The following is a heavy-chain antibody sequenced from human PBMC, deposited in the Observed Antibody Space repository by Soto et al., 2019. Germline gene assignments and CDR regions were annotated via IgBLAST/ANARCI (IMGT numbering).Heavy chain of an antibody. CDR3: ARTTSIAARPVDY. V-gene: IGHV3-21*01. CDR1: GFTFSSYS. D-gene: IGHD6-6*01. Sequence: PGGSLRLSCAASGFTFSSYSMNWVRQAPGKGLEWVSSISSSSSYIYYADSVKGRFTISRDNAKNSLYLQMNSLRAEDTAVYYCARTTSIAARPVDYWGQGTLVTVSS. CDR2: ISSSSSYI. J-gene: IGHJ4*02.